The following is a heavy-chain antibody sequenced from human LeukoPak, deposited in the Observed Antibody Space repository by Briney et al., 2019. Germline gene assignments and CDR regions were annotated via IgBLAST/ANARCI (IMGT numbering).Heavy chain of an antibody. J-gene: IGHJ4*02. Sequence: GGSLRLSCAASGFTFSDAWMSWVRQAPGKGLEWVGRIKSKTDGGTTDYAAPVKGRFTISRDDSKNTLYLQMNSLKTEDTAVYYCTTRGGSFSIFDYWGQGTLVTISS. CDR2: IKSKTDGGTT. V-gene: IGHV3-15*01. CDR3: TTRGGSFSIFDY. D-gene: IGHD1-26*01. CDR1: GFTFSDAW.